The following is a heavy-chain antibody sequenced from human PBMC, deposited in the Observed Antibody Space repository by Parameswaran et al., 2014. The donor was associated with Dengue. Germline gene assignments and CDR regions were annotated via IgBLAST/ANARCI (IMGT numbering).Heavy chain of an antibody. CDR2: ISDSTTYT. CDR1: GFTFSDYY. Sequence: AGGRLKISCAASGFTFSDYYMSWIRQAPGKGLEWVSYISDSTTYTKYADSVKGRFTISRDNAENSLYLQMNTLRAEDTAIYYCARESTIAARPFDYWGQGTLVTVSS. J-gene: IGHJ4*02. V-gene: IGHV3-11*05. D-gene: IGHD6-6*01. CDR3: ARESTIAARPFDY.